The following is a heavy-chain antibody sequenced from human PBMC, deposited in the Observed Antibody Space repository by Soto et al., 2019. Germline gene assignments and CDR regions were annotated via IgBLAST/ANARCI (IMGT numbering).Heavy chain of an antibody. CDR3: VVAAQPYYFDY. Sequence: GASVKVSCKASGYTFTSYAMHWVRQAPGQGLEWMGWISAYNDNPNYAQKLQGRVTMTTDTSTSTAYMELRSLRSDDTAVYYCVVAAQPYYFDYWGQGTLVTVSS. CDR2: ISAYNDNP. D-gene: IGHD2-15*01. J-gene: IGHJ4*02. CDR1: GYTFTSYA. V-gene: IGHV1-18*01.